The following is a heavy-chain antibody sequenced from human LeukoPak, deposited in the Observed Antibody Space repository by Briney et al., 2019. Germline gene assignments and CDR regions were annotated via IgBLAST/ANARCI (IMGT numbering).Heavy chain of an antibody. Sequence: PGGSLRLSCAASGFTFSSYAMSWVRQAPGKGLEWVSTVTGNGGSTYCADSVKGRFSISRDNSKNTLLLQMNSLRGEDTAVYYCAKSVAGAGFHYYGMDVWGQGTTVTVSS. V-gene: IGHV3-23*01. D-gene: IGHD6-19*01. CDR3: AKSVAGAGFHYYGMDV. CDR1: GFTFSSYA. CDR2: VTGNGGST. J-gene: IGHJ6*02.